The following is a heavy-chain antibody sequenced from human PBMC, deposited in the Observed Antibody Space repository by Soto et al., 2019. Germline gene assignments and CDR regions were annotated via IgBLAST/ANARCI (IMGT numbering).Heavy chain of an antibody. V-gene: IGHV3-11*01. Sequence: GGSLRLSCAASGFSFRDYFMSWMRQAPGKGLEWVAYIGPYGNSKYYADSVKGRFTISRDDATNSLYLHMNSLRAEDTAVYYCARDDYTYGVYWGQGTPVTVSS. CDR1: GFSFRDYF. D-gene: IGHD2-2*02. CDR3: ARDDYTYGVY. J-gene: IGHJ4*02. CDR2: IGPYGNSK.